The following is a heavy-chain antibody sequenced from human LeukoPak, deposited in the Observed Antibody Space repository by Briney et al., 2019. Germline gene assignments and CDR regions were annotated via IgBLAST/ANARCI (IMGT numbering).Heavy chain of an antibody. Sequence: GGSLRLSCAASGFTFSSYSMNWVHQAPGKWLEWVSSISSSSSYIYYADSVKGRFTISRDNAKNSLYLQMNSLRAEDTAVYYCAREGDLNYALDYWGQGTLVTVSS. D-gene: IGHD4-11*01. J-gene: IGHJ4*02. V-gene: IGHV3-21*01. CDR2: ISSSSSYI. CDR1: GFTFSSYS. CDR3: AREGDLNYALDY.